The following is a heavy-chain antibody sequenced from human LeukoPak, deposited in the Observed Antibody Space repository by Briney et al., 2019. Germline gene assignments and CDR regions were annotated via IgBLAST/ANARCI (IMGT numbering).Heavy chain of an antibody. CDR3: ARDLADSKSY. CDR1: GGSISSYY. J-gene: IGHJ4*02. Sequence: SETLSLTCTVSGGSISSYYWSWIRQPPGKGLEWIGYIYYSGSTNYNPSLKSRVTISVDTSKNQFSLRLSSVTAADTAVYYCARDLADSKSYWGQGTLVTVSS. CDR2: IYYSGST. V-gene: IGHV4-59*12. D-gene: IGHD2-15*01.